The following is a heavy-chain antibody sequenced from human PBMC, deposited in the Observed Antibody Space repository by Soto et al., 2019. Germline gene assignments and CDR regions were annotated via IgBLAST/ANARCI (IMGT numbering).Heavy chain of an antibody. Sequence: QITLKESGPPLVRPTQTLTLTCTFSGFSLSTSGLGVGWIRQPPGKALEWLALIYWNDDKRYSPSLKARLTITKDTSKNQVVLTMTNMDPVDTATYYCVHRPSGWYLFDYWGQGTLVTVSS. CDR2: IYWNDDK. CDR1: GFSLSTSGLG. CDR3: VHRPSGWYLFDY. J-gene: IGHJ4*02. D-gene: IGHD6-19*01. V-gene: IGHV2-5*01.